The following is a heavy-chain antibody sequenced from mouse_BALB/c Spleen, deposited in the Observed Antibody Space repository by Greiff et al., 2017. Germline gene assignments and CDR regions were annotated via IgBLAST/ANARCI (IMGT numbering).Heavy chain of an antibody. J-gene: IGHJ2*01. CDR2: IDPSDSYT. CDR1: GYTFTSYW. Sequence: VQLQQPGAELVKPGASVKLSCKASGYTFTSYWMHWVKQRPGQGLEWIGEIDPSDSYTNYNQKFKGKATLTVDKSSSTAYMQLSSLTSEDSAVYYCAREITPYWGQGTTLTVSS. V-gene: IGHV1-69*02. CDR3: AREITPY. D-gene: IGHD1-1*01.